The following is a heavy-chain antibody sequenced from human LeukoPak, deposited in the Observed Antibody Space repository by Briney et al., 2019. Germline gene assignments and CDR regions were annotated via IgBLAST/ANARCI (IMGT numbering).Heavy chain of an antibody. CDR1: GGTFSSYA. Sequence: ASVKVSCKXSGGTFSSYAISWVRQAPGQGLEWMGGIIPIFGTANYAQKFQGRVTITADESTSTAYMELSSLRSEDTAVYYCAMSGYYEFDYWGQGTLVTVSS. CDR3: AMSGYYEFDY. CDR2: IIPIFGTA. J-gene: IGHJ4*02. D-gene: IGHD3-22*01. V-gene: IGHV1-69*01.